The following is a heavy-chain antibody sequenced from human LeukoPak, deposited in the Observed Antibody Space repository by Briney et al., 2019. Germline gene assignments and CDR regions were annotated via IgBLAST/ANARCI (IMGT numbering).Heavy chain of an antibody. V-gene: IGHV3-30*04. CDR1: RFIFSSYA. D-gene: IGHD2-15*01. Sequence: PGGSLRLSCAASRFIFSSYAMHWVRQAPGKGLDWVAVISYHGSDQYYADSVKGRFTISRDYSKNTLYLQMNSLRTEDTAVYYCARQDCSGGSCYLDYWGQETLVAVSS. CDR3: ARQDCSGGSCYLDY. CDR2: ISYHGSDQ. J-gene: IGHJ4*02.